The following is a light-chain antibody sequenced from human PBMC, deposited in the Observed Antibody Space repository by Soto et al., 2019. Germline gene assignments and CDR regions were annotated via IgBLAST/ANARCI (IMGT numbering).Light chain of an antibody. CDR3: QQYGSSPYT. J-gene: IGKJ5*01. V-gene: IGKV3-20*01. CDR1: RSVSSY. Sequence: IVLTQSPVSLSLSQGATATLSCRASRSVSSYLAWYQQKPGQAPRLIMYGASNRATGIPDRFSGTGSGTDFTLTISRLEPEDFAVYYCQQYGSSPYTFGLGRRLEIK. CDR2: GAS.